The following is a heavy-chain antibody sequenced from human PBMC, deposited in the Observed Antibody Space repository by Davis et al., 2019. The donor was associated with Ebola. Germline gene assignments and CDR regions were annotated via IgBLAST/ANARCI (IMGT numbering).Heavy chain of an antibody. D-gene: IGHD1-26*01. Sequence: GGSLRPSCTSSTVTFSGFGMHWVRQAPGKELEWAAFIRHDGTDKFYADSVKGRFTISRDISKNTLYLHMNSLKPEDTAVYYCARGNSGSYFWGQGTLVTVSS. CDR3: ARGNSGSYF. CDR1: TVTFSGFG. V-gene: IGHV3-30*02. CDR2: IRHDGTDK. J-gene: IGHJ4*02.